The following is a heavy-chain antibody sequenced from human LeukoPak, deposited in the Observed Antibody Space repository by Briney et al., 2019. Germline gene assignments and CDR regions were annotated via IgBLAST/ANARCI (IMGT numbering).Heavy chain of an antibody. CDR3: ARDQRFVVVPAAPFDY. CDR1: GYTFTSYG. Sequence: ASVKVSRKASGYTFTSYGISWVRQAPGQGLEWMGWISAYNGNTNYAQKLQGRVTMTTDTSTSTAYMELRSLRSDDTAVYYCARDQRFVVVPAAPFDYWGQGTLVTVSS. J-gene: IGHJ4*02. CDR2: ISAYNGNT. D-gene: IGHD2-2*01. V-gene: IGHV1-18*01.